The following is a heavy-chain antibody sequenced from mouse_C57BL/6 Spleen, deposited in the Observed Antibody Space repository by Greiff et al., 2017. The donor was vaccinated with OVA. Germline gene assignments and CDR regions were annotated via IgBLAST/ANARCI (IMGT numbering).Heavy chain of an antibody. Sequence: QVQLKQPGAELVRPGSSVKLSCKASGYTFTSYWMDWVKQRPGQGLEWIGNIYPSDSETHYNQKFKDKATLTVDKSSSTAYMQLSSLTSEDSAVYYCAREGNYYGSSLRNWGQGTTLTVSS. CDR3: AREGNYYGSSLRN. D-gene: IGHD1-1*01. V-gene: IGHV1-61*01. CDR2: IYPSDSET. CDR1: GYTFTSYW. J-gene: IGHJ2*01.